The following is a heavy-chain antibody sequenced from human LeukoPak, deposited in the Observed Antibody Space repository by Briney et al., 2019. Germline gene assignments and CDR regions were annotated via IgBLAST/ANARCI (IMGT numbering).Heavy chain of an antibody. CDR3: ARGRDSSGEYAFDI. CDR2: INHSGST. J-gene: IGHJ3*02. CDR1: GGSFSGYY. D-gene: IGHD6-19*01. Sequence: PSETLSLTCAVYGGSFSGYYWSWICQPPGKGLEWIGEINHSGSTNYNPSLKSRVTISVDTSKNQFSLKLSSVTAADTAVYYCARGRDSSGEYAFDIWGQGTMVTVSS. V-gene: IGHV4-34*01.